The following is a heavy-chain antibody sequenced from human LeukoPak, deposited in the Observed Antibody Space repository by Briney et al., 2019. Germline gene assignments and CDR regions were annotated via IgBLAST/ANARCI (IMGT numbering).Heavy chain of an antibody. CDR1: GGSFSGYY. V-gene: IGHV4-34*01. D-gene: IGHD4-23*01. CDR2: INHSGST. J-gene: IGHJ4*02. CDR3: ARGPRTTVAGINY. Sequence: SETLSLTCAVYGGSFSGYYWSWIRQPPGKGLEWIGEINHSGSTNYNPSLKSRVTISVDTSKNQFSLKLSSVTAADTAVYYCARGPRTTVAGINYWGQGTLVTVSS.